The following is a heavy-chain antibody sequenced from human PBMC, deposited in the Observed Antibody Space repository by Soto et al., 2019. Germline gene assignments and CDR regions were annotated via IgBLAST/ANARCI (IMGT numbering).Heavy chain of an antibody. J-gene: IGHJ4*02. CDR2: ISYDGSNK. Sequence: QVQLVESGGGVVQPGSSLRLSCAASGFTFSSYAMRWVRQAPGKGLEWVAVISYDGSNKYYADSVKGRFTISRDNSKNTLYLQMNSLRAEDTAVYYCARELQAHFDYWGQGTLVTVSS. V-gene: IGHV3-30-3*01. D-gene: IGHD4-4*01. CDR3: ARELQAHFDY. CDR1: GFTFSSYA.